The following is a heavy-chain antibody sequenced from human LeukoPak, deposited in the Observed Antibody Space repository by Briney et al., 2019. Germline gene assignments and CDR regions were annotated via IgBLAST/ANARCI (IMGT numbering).Heavy chain of an antibody. CDR1: GFTFSSYA. CDR3: AKVLYSGRCFDY. D-gene: IGHD1-26*01. Sequence: GGSLRLSCAASGFTFSSYAMSWVRQAPGKGLEWVSFISNSGGTTYFAASVKGRFTISRDNSKSTLYLQMNSLRAEDTAIYYCAKVLYSGRCFDYWGQGTLVTVSS. V-gene: IGHV3-23*01. CDR2: ISNSGGTT. J-gene: IGHJ4*02.